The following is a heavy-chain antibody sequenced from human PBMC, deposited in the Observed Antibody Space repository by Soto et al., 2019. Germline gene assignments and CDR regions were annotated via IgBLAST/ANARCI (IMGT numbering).Heavy chain of an antibody. CDR2: INPSGGST. D-gene: IGHD3-9*01. J-gene: IGHJ3*02. V-gene: IGHV1-46*03. CDR3: ARVPPDDILTGSYAFDI. CDR1: GYTFTSYY. Sequence: ASVKVSCKASGYTFTSYYMHWVRQAPGQGLEWMGIINPSGGSTSYAQKFQGRVTMTRDTSTSTVYMELSSLRSEDTAVYYCARVPPDDILTGSYAFDIWGQGTMVTVSS.